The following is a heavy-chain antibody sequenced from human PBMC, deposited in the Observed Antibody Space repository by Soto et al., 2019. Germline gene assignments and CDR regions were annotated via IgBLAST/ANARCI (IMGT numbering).Heavy chain of an antibody. J-gene: IGHJ4*02. D-gene: IGHD6-6*01. Sequence: QVQLVESGGGVVQPGRSLRLSCAASGFTFSSYAMHWVRQAPGKGLEWVAVISYDGSNKYYADSVKGRFTISRDNSKNTRYRQMNSLRAEDTAVYYCARVESSSSLGAFDYWGQGTLVTVSS. CDR2: ISYDGSNK. V-gene: IGHV3-30-3*01. CDR1: GFTFSSYA. CDR3: ARVESSSSLGAFDY.